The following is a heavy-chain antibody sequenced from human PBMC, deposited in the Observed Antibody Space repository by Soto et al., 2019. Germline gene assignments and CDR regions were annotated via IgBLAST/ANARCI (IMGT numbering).Heavy chain of an antibody. CDR3: AGGGSGYVWFNEF. CDR2: IIPVFSTA. Sequence: QEQLVQSGAEVKKPGSSVKVSCKASGGLFSSYAISWVRQAPGQGLEWMGGIIPVFSTAYHAQKFQGRVTVAADESPNTAYMELSSLRSEDTAMYYWAGGGSGYVWFNEFWGQGSLVTVSS. D-gene: IGHD3-22*01. V-gene: IGHV1-69*01. J-gene: IGHJ4*02. CDR1: GGLFSSYA.